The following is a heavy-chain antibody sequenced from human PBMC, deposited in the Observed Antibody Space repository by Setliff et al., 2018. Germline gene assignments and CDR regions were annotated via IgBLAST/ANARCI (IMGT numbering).Heavy chain of an antibody. CDR2: ISTSSGTR. J-gene: IGHJ6*03. CDR3: ARLALTGYDSSGYYYALEYYYYMDV. Sequence: GGSLRLSCVVSGFSFSNYGMTWVRQAPGRGLEWISYISTSSGTRYYADSVKGRFTISRDNANQSLYLQMDSLRAEDTAVYYCARLALTGYDSSGYYYALEYYYYMDVWGKGTTVTVSS. V-gene: IGHV3-48*01. D-gene: IGHD3-22*01. CDR1: GFSFSNYG.